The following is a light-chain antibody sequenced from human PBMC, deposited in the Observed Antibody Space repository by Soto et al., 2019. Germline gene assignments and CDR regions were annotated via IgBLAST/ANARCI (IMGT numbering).Light chain of an antibody. V-gene: IGKV1-6*01. CDR1: QNIGNY. CDR3: LQDYNFPWT. Sequence: IQMTQSPSSLSASLGDRVTITCRASQNIGNYLNWYQHKPGKAPKLLIYATSTLQSGVPSRFSGSGSGTEFTLTISSLQPDDFATYYCLQDYNFPWTFGQGTKVDIK. J-gene: IGKJ1*01. CDR2: ATS.